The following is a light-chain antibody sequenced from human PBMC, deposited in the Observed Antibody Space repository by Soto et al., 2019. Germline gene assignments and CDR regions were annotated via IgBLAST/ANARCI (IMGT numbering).Light chain of an antibody. Sequence: EIVLTQSPGTLSLSPGERATLSCRASHTISSYLAWYQHKPGQAPRLLIYDASKGATGIPARFSGSGSGTDFTLNISSLEPEDFEVYLCQQRYSWPPTFGQGTKVDIK. CDR1: HTISSY. CDR3: QQRYSWPPT. J-gene: IGKJ1*01. V-gene: IGKV3-11*01. CDR2: DAS.